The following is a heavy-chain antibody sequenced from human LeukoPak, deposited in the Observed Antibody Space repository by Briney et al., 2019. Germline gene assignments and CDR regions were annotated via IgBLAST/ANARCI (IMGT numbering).Heavy chain of an antibody. CDR2: ISYDGSNK. D-gene: IGHD3-10*01. CDR3: AKDADYGSGSYSPFDD. J-gene: IGHJ4*02. CDR1: GFTFSSYG. V-gene: IGHV3-30*18. Sequence: GGSLRLSCAASGFTFSSYGIHWVRQAPGKGLEWVAVISYDGSNKYYADSVKGRLTISRDNSKNTMYLQMNSLRAEDTAVYYCAKDADYGSGSYSPFDDWGQGTLVTVSS.